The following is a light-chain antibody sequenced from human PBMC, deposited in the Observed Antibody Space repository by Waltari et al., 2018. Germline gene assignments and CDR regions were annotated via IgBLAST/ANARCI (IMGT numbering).Light chain of an antibody. CDR2: DNN. J-gene: IGLJ1*01. CDR1: RSNIGSYY. CDR3: GIWDSSLSAYI. V-gene: IGLV1-51*01. Sequence: QSVLTQPPSVSGDTGQRVTISCTGSRSNIGSYYVYWYQQFPGTAPKLLIYDNNKRPSGISDRFSGSKSGTSASLTITGLQPGDEADYYCGIWDSSLSAYIFGAGTRLTVL.